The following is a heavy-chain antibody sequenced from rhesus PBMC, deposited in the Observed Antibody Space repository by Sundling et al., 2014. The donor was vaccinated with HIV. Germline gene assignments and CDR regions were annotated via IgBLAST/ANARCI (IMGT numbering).Heavy chain of an antibody. CDR1: GFTFSGYG. CDR2: INSGGDST. Sequence: EVQLVETGGDLVQPGGSLKLSCAVSGFTFSGYGMSWVRQAPGKGLEWVSAINSGGDSTYYADSVKGRFTISRDNSKNTLSLQMNSLRAEDTAVYYCTKVGSNYNIWTVEVPPITYYFDYWGQGVLVTVSS. D-gene: IGHD3-3*01. V-gene: IGHV3-103*01. J-gene: IGHJ4*01. CDR3: TKVGSNYNIWTVEVPPITYYFDY.